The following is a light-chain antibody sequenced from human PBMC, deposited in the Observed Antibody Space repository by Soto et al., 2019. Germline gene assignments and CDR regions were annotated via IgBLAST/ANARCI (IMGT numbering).Light chain of an antibody. CDR1: QSIRSD. CDR2: GAS. J-gene: IGKJ5*01. Sequence: EIVMTQSPASLSVSPGERVTLSCRASQSIRSDLAWYQHKPGQAPRLLMYGASTRATGTPARFSGSGSGTEFTLTISSLQSDDFAVYFCHQYNNWPPITFGQGTRLEIK. V-gene: IGKV3-15*01. CDR3: HQYNNWPPIT.